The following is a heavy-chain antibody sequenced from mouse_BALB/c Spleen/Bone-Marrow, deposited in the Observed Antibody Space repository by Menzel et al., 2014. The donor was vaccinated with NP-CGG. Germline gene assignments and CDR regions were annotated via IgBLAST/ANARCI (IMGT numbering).Heavy chain of an antibody. D-gene: IGHD2-3*01. V-gene: IGHV1-52*01. CDR1: GYTFTSYW. CDR3: ARYDGPAWFAY. Sequence: VKLQESGAELVRPGASVKLSCKASGYTFTSYWMNWVKQRPEQGLEWIGRIDPYDSETHYNQKFKDKAILTVDKSSSTAYIQLSSLTSEDSAVYYCARYDGPAWFAYWGQGTLVTVSA. J-gene: IGHJ3*01. CDR2: IDPYDSET.